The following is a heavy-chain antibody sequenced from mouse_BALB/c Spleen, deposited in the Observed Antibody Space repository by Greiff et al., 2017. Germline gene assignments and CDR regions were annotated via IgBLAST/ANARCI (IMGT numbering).Heavy chain of an antibody. V-gene: IGHV1-80*01. CDR1: GYTFTSYW. CDR2: IYPGDGDT. Sequence: VQLQQSGDDLVKPGASVKLSCKASGYTFTSYWMNWVKQRPGQGLEWIGQIYPGDGDTNYNGKFKGKATLTADKSSSTAYMQLSSLTSEDSAVYFCAREEGSMDYWGQGTSVTVSS. J-gene: IGHJ4*01. CDR3: AREEGSMDY.